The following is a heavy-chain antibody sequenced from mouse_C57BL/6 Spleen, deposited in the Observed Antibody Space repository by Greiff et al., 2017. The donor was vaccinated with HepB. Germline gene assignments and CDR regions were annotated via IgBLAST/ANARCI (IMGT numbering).Heavy chain of an antibody. CDR1: GYTFTSYW. V-gene: IGHV1-5*01. J-gene: IGHJ1*03. CDR2: IYPGNSDT. CDR3: TREREIYYGSSYGYFDV. Sequence: VQLQQSGPVLARPGASVKMSCKTSGYTFTSYWMHWVKQRPGQGLEWIGAIYPGNSDTSYNQKFKGKAKLTAVTSASTAYMELSSLTNEDSAVYYCTREREIYYGSSYGYFDVWGTGTTVTVSS. D-gene: IGHD1-1*01.